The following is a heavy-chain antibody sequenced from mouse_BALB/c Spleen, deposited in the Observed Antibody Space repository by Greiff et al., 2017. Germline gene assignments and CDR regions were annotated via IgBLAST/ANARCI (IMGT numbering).Heavy chain of an antibody. Sequence: EVQLVESGGGLVKPGGSLKLSCAASGFTFSSYAMSWVRQTPEKRLEWVATISSGGSYTYYPDSVKGRFTISRDNAKNTLYLQMSSLRSEDTAMYYCARPGRDYAMDYWGQGTSVTVSS. CDR3: ARPGRDYAMDY. CDR2: ISSGGSYT. V-gene: IGHV5-9-3*01. CDR1: GFTFSSYA. J-gene: IGHJ4*01.